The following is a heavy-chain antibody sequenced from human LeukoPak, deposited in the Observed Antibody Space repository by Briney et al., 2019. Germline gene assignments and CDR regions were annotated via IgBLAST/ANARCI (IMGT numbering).Heavy chain of an antibody. CDR2: IRPDGTEK. J-gene: IGHJ4*02. CDR1: GFTFSSYW. V-gene: IGHV3-7*04. CDR3: ARGASY. Sequence: GGALRLSCAVSGFTFSSYWMNWVRQAPGKGPEWVANIRPDGTEKFYVDSVKGRFTVSRDNAKNLLYLQMNSLRAEDTALYYCARGASYWGQGTLVTVSS.